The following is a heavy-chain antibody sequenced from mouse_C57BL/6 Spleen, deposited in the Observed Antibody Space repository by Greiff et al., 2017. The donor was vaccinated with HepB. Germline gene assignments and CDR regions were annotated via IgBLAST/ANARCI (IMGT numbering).Heavy chain of an antibody. Sequence: EVMLVESGGGLVKPGGSLQLSCAASGFTFSDYGMHWVRQAPEKGLEWVAYISSGSSTIYYADTVKGRFTISRDNAKNTLFLQMTSLRSEDTAMYYCARGFAYWGQGTLVTVSA. CDR3: ARGFAY. CDR1: GFTFSDYG. CDR2: ISSGSSTI. V-gene: IGHV5-17*01. J-gene: IGHJ3*01.